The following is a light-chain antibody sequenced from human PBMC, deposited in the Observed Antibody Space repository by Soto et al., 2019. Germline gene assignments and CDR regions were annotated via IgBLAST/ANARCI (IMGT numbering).Light chain of an antibody. V-gene: IGKV3-20*01. J-gene: IGKJ1*01. CDR2: GAS. Sequence: EIVMTQSPATLSVSPWERATLSCRASQSVYNNLAWYQQKPGQAPRLLIYGASSRATGIPDRFSGSGSGTDFTLTISRLEPEDFAVYYCQQYGTSPRTFGQGTKVDIK. CDR3: QQYGTSPRT. CDR1: QSVYNN.